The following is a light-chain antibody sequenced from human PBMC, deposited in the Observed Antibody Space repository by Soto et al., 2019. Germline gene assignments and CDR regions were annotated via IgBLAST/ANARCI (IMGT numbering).Light chain of an antibody. Sequence: DIVMTQSPDSLAVSLGERATINCKSSQSVLYSVNSKNYLAWFQQRPGQPPKLLIYWASLRESGVPDRFSGSGSGTDFTLTISSLQAEDVAVYYCQQYSSTPWTFGQGTKVEIK. CDR2: WAS. CDR1: QSVLYSVNSKNY. CDR3: QQYSSTPWT. V-gene: IGKV4-1*01. J-gene: IGKJ1*01.